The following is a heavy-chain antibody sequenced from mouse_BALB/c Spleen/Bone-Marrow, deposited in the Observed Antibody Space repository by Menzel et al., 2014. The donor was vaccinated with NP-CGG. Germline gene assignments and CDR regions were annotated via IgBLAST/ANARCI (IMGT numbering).Heavy chain of an antibody. CDR2: INPDSSTI. CDR1: GFDFSRYW. D-gene: IGHD2-3*01. Sequence: EVHLVESGGGLVHPGGSLKLSCAASGFDFSRYWMGWVRQAPGKGLEWIGEINPDSSTINYTPPLKDKFIISRDNAKNTLYLQMSKVRSEDTALYYCSRLGYYGGFAYWGQGTLVTVSA. J-gene: IGHJ3*01. CDR3: SRLGYYGGFAY. V-gene: IGHV4-1*02.